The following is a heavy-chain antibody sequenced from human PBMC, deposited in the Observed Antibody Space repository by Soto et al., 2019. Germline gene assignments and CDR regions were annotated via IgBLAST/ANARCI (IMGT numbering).Heavy chain of an antibody. CDR3: ARGIGQDWFWNNWFDP. CDR2: IKQDGSDNT. V-gene: IGHV3-7*01. D-gene: IGHD3-9*01. J-gene: IGHJ5*02. Sequence: GGSLRLSCAASGFTFSRYWMIWVRQAPGKGLEWVANIKQDGSDNTYYADSVEGRFTISRDNSKNTVYLQMNSLRADDTAVYYCARGIGQDWFWNNWFDPWGQGTLVTVSS. CDR1: GFTFSRYW.